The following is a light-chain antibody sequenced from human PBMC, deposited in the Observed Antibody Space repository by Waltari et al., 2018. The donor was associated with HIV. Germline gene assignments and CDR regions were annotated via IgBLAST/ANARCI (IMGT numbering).Light chain of an antibody. CDR2: KDT. V-gene: IGLV3-25*03. CDR1: ALVKQY. J-gene: IGLJ1*01. CDR3: QSADTGGTRV. Sequence: SFELTQPPSVSVSPGQTARITCSRDALVKQYTYWYQQKPGQAPVVVIYKDTERPSGIPERFSGSSSGTTVTLTISGVQSEDEADYYCQSADTGGTRVFGPGTKVTVL.